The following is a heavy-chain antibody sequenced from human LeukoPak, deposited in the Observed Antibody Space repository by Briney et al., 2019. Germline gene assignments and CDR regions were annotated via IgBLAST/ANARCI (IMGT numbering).Heavy chain of an antibody. J-gene: IGHJ3*02. CDR1: RYTFTSYC. CDR3: ARDLVLRYFDWSLYGDHDAFDI. CDR2: ISAYNCNT. D-gene: IGHD3-9*01. V-gene: IGHV1-18*01. Sequence: GAAVTVSYMASRYTFTSYCMIWVRQAPAQGREGMGWISAYNCNTNYAQKLQGRVTMTTDTSTSTAYMELRSLRSDDTAVYYCARDLVLRYFDWSLYGDHDAFDIWGQGTMVTVSS.